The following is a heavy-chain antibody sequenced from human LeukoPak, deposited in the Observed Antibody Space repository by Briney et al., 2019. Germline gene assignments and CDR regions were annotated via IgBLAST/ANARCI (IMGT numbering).Heavy chain of an antibody. D-gene: IGHD3-3*01. CDR1: GYTFTSYG. J-gene: IGHJ4*02. Sequence: GASVKASCKASGYTFTSYGISWVRQAPGQGLEWMGWISAYNGNTNYAQKVQGRVTMTTDTSTSTAYMELRSLRSDDTAVYYCARARRLRFLEWTPDFDYWGQGTLVTVSS. CDR3: ARARRLRFLEWTPDFDY. V-gene: IGHV1-18*01. CDR2: ISAYNGNT.